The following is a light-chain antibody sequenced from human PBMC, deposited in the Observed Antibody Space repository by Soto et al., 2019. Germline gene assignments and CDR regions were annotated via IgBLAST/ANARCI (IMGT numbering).Light chain of an antibody. CDR3: MQRIEFPSMT. V-gene: IGKV2-40*01. Sequence: DIVLTQTPLSLPVTPGEPASISCRSSQSLLDSDDGNTYLDWYLQKPGQSPQLSIYTLSYRAPGVPDRFSGSGSGTDFTLKISRVEAEDVGIYYCMQRIEFPSMTFGQGTRLEIK. CDR1: QSLLDSDDGNTY. J-gene: IGKJ5*01. CDR2: TLS.